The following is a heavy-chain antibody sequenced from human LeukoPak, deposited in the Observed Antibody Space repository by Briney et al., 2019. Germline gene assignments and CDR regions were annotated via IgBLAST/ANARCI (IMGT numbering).Heavy chain of an antibody. CDR3: ARDQNIVATMDPGYGMDV. Sequence: ASVKVSCKASGYTFTGYYMHWVRLAPGQGLEWMGRINPNSGGTNYAQKFQGRVTMTRDTSISTAYMELSRLRSDDTAVYYCARDQNIVATMDPGYGMDVWGQGTTVTVSS. D-gene: IGHD5-12*01. J-gene: IGHJ6*02. CDR2: INPNSGGT. V-gene: IGHV1-2*06. CDR1: GYTFTGYY.